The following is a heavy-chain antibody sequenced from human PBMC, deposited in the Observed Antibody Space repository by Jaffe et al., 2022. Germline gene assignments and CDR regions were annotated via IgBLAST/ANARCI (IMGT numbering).Heavy chain of an antibody. D-gene: IGHD2-15*01. CDR2: ISGSGGST. V-gene: IGHV3-23*01. CDR1: GFTFSSYA. J-gene: IGHJ3*02. Sequence: EVQLLESGGGLVQPGGSLRLSCAASGFTFSSYAMSWVRQAPGKGLEWVSAISGSGGSTYYADSVKGRFTISRDNSKNTLYLQMNSLRAEDTAVYYCAKDDCSGGSCYPWGAFDIWGQGTMVTVSS. CDR3: AKDDCSGGSCYPWGAFDI.